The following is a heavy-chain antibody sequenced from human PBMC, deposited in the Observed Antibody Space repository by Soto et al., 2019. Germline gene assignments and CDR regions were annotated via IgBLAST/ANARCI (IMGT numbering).Heavy chain of an antibody. CDR2: ISWDGGST. D-gene: IGHD6-13*01. CDR3: ATDSSSWYFDY. Sequence: DVQLVESGGVVVQPGGSLRLSCAASGFTFDDYTMHWVRQAPGKGLEWVSLISWDGGSTYYADSVKGRFTISRDNSKNSLYLQMNSLRTEDTALYYCATDSSSWYFDYWGQGTLVTVSS. CDR1: GFTFDDYT. V-gene: IGHV3-43*01. J-gene: IGHJ4*02.